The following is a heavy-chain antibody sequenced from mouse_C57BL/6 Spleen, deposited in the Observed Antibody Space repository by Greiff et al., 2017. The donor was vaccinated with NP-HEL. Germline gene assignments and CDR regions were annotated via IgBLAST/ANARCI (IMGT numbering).Heavy chain of an antibody. J-gene: IGHJ2*01. Sequence: EVHLVESGGGLVQPKGSLKLSCAASGFSFNTYAMNWVRQAPGKGLEWVARIRSKSNNYATYYADSVKDRFTISRDDSESMLYLQMNNLKTEDTAMYYCVRHAGLQFDYWGQGTTLTVSS. V-gene: IGHV10-1*01. CDR1: GFSFNTYA. D-gene: IGHD2-2*01. CDR2: IRSKSNNYAT. CDR3: VRHAGLQFDY.